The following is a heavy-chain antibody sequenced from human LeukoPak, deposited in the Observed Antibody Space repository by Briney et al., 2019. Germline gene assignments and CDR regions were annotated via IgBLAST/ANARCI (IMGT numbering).Heavy chain of an antibody. Sequence: TVKVSCKASGYTFTGYYMHWVRQAPGQGLEWMGRINPNSGGTNYAQKFQGRVTMTRDTSISTAYMELSRLRSDDTAVYYCARELSGFYYDSSGSFDYWGQGTLVTVSS. CDR1: GYTFTGYY. D-gene: IGHD3-22*01. V-gene: IGHV1-2*06. J-gene: IGHJ4*02. CDR3: ARELSGFYYDSSGSFDY. CDR2: INPNSGGT.